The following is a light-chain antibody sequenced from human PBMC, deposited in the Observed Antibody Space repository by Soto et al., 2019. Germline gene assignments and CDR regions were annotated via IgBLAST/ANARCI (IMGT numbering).Light chain of an antibody. CDR3: QVWDSSSDHVV. Sequence: SYELTQSPSVSVAPEKTARITCGGSHIGSKSVHWYQQKPGQAPVLVISYDSDRPSGIPERFSGSNSGSTATLTIGRVEAGDEADYYCQVWDSSSDHVVFGGGTKLTVL. V-gene: IGLV3-21*04. CDR2: YDS. J-gene: IGLJ2*01. CDR1: HIGSKS.